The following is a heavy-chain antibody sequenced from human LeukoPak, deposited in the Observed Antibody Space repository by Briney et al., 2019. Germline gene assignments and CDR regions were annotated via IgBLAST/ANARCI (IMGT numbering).Heavy chain of an antibody. CDR2: ISGSGGST. CDR1: GGPFSDYY. V-gene: IGHV3-23*01. Sequence: PSETLSLTCAVYGGPFSDYYWSWVRQAPGKGLECVSAISGSGGSTYYADSVKGRFTISRDNSKNRLFLQMNSLRAGDTAVYYCALGGNSPGPNHFDYWGQGTLVTVSS. CDR3: ALGGNSPGPNHFDY. J-gene: IGHJ4*02. D-gene: IGHD1-14*01.